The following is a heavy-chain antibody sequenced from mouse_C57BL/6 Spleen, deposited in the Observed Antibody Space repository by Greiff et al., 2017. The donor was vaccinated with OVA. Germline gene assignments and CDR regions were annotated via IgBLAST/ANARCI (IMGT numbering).Heavy chain of an antibody. CDR2: IYPGDGDT. CDR1: GYAFSSYW. CDR3: ARGLPSSMDY. Sequence: VKLQESGAELVKPGASVTISCKASGYAFSSYWMNWVKQRPGKGLEWIGQIYPGDGDTNYNGKFKGKATLTADKSSSTAYMQLSSLTSEDSAVYFCARGLPSSMDYWGQGTSVTVSS. V-gene: IGHV1-80*01. J-gene: IGHJ4*01. D-gene: IGHD2-10*01.